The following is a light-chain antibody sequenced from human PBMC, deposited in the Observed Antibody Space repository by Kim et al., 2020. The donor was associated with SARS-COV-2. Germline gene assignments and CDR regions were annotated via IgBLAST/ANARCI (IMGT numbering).Light chain of an antibody. J-gene: IGKJ3*01. CDR3: QKYDSAPQT. V-gene: IGKV1-27*01. CDR1: QGIDNF. Sequence: DIQLTQSPSSLSASVGDRVTITCRASQGIDNFLAWYQQKPGTVPRLLIYGGSTLRSGVPSRFSGSGSGTDFTLTVSGLQPEDVATYYCQKYDSAPQTFGLGTKVDIK. CDR2: GGS.